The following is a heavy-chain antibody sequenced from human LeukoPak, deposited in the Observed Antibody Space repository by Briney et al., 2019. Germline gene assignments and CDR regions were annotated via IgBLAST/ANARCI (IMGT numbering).Heavy chain of an antibody. D-gene: IGHD6-6*01. V-gene: IGHV3-74*01. CDR1: GWTLREAF. CDR2: INPDGSRT. CDR3: VRSTAALPFDY. Sequence: GGSLRLSCVAAGWTLREAFMAADRQGPGKGLVWVSRINPDGSRTSVEEFVKARFTISRDNDKNTLNLQMNSLRAEDTAVYYCVRSTAALPFDYWGQGIPVTVSS. J-gene: IGHJ4*02.